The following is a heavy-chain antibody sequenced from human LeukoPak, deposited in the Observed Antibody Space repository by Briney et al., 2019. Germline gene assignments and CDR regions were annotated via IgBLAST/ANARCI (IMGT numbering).Heavy chain of an antibody. Sequence: SETLSLTCTVSGGSISSSSYYWGWIRQPPGKGLEWIGSIYYSGSTYYNPSLKSRVTISVDTSKNQFSLKLSSVTAADTAVYYCASRITMVRAYGYMDVWGQGTTVTVSS. V-gene: IGHV4-39*07. CDR2: IYYSGST. CDR3: ASRITMVRAYGYMDV. J-gene: IGHJ6*02. CDR1: GGSISSSSYY. D-gene: IGHD3-10*01.